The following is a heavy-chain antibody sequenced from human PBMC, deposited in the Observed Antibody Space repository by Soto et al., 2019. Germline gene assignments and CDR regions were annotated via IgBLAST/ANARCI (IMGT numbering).Heavy chain of an antibody. J-gene: IGHJ4*02. CDR3: ARERADCSGGSCYTEFDY. CDR1: GGSLTNHY. Sequence: TSETLSLTCTVSGGSLTNHYWSWIRQPPGKGLEWIGYIYYSGSTNYNPSLKSRVTISVDTSKNQFSLKLSSVTAADTAVYYCARERADCSGGSCYTEFDYWGQGTLVTV. D-gene: IGHD2-15*01. CDR2: IYYSGST. V-gene: IGHV4-59*11.